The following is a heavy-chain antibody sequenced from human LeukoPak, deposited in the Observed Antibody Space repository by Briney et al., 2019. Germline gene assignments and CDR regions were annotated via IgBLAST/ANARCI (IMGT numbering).Heavy chain of an antibody. V-gene: IGHV3-49*03. CDR1: GFTFGDYA. CDR2: IRSKAYGGTT. Sequence: PGRSLRLSCTASGFTFGDYAMSWFRQAPGKGLEWVGFIRSKAYGGTTEYAASVKGRFTISRDDSKSIAYLQMNSLKTEDTAVYYCTQAGGYNKYYFDYWGQGTLVTVSS. D-gene: IGHD5-24*01. CDR3: TQAGGYNKYYFDY. J-gene: IGHJ4*02.